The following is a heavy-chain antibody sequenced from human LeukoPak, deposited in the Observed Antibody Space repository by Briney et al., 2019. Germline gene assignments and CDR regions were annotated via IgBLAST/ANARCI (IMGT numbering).Heavy chain of an antibody. V-gene: IGHV3-30*02. J-gene: IGHJ6*03. CDR3: AKDRCSNGIGCLYYYMDV. Sequence: PGGSLRLSCAASGFTFSSYGMSWVRQAPGKGLEWVAYIQYDRSNQQYAGSVKGRFSISRDNSKNTLYLQMNSLRAEDTAVYYCAKDRCSNGIGCLYYYMDVWGKGTTVTISS. D-gene: IGHD2-8*01. CDR2: IQYDRSNQ. CDR1: GFTFSSYG.